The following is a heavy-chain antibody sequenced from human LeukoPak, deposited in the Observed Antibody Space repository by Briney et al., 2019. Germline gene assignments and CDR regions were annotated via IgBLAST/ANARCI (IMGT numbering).Heavy chain of an antibody. CDR3: AEEEGNYDFWL. CDR2: AYDDGSNQ. V-gene: IGHV3-30*02. CDR1: GFNFRIYG. Sequence: GGSLRLSCAAAGFNFRIYGMHWVRQAPGKGLEWVAVAYDDGSNQYYADSVKGRFTISKDISKNTLYVQMNSLRAEDTAVYYCAEEEGNYDFWLWGQGTLVTVSS. D-gene: IGHD3-3*01. J-gene: IGHJ4*02.